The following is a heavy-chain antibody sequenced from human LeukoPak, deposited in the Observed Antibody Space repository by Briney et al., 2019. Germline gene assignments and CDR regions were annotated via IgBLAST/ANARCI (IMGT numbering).Heavy chain of an antibody. CDR1: GGSFSGYY. CDR3: ARSPYSSGWYYFDY. V-gene: IGHV4-34*01. CDR2: INHSGST. Sequence: SETLSLTCAVYGGSFSGYYWSWIRQPPGKGLEWIGEINHSGSTNYNPSLTSRVTISVDTSKNQFSLKLSSVTAADTAVYYCARSPYSSGWYYFDYWGQGTLVTVSS. D-gene: IGHD6-19*01. J-gene: IGHJ4*02.